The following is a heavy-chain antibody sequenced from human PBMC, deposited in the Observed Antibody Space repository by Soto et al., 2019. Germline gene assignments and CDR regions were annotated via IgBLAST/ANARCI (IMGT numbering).Heavy chain of an antibody. V-gene: IGHV4-39*01. D-gene: IGHD3-10*01. J-gene: IGHJ4*02. Sequence: PSETLSLTGLVSGYSINNNHYSWGWIRQSPGTGLEWIASIYLTGSPQSNPSLRSRITISVDTTKNHFSLQLRSVTAADTAIYYCTRHSYTHPGIVDYWGQGTRVTASS. CDR3: TRHSYTHPGIVDY. CDR1: GYSINNNHYS. CDR2: IYLTGSP.